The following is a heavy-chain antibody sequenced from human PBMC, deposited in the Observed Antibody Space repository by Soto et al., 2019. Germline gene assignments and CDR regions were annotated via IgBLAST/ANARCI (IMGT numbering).Heavy chain of an antibody. CDR1: GLTFSIYT. J-gene: IGHJ4*02. V-gene: IGHV3-21*01. Sequence: EIQLVESGGGLVKPGGSLRLSCAASGLTFSIYTMNWVRQAPGKGLEFVSSIGRTGIDRYYIDSVKGRFTISRDNAQKSLYLQMNSLRVEDTALYYCVCDDNRRFWGQGILVTVSS. CDR2: IGRTGIDR. CDR3: VCDDNRRF. D-gene: IGHD1-1*01.